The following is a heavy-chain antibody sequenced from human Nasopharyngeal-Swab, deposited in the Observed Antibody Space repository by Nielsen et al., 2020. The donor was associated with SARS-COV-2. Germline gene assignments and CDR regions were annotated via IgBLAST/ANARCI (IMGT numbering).Heavy chain of an antibody. J-gene: IGHJ4*02. Sequence: GSLRLSCATSGFTFSPYTMTWVRQAPGKGLQWISYITSGNSVQYADSVRGRFTISGDNAKNSLYLQMNSLTAEDTAVYYCARERGGGYGDYWGQGTLVTVSS. CDR2: ITSGNSV. CDR3: ARERGGGYGDY. V-gene: IGHV3-48*04. CDR1: GFTFSPYT. D-gene: IGHD5-12*01.